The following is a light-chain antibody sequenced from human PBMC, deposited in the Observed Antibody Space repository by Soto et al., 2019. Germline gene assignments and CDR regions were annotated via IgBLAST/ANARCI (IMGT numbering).Light chain of an antibody. J-gene: IGKJ3*01. V-gene: IGKV1-39*01. Sequence: DIQMTQSPSSLSASVGDRVTITCRASQSISNYLNWYQQKPGKAPKLVIYAASSLQSGVPSRFTGNGSGTDFTLTISSLQPEDFATYYCQQSYNSPRTFGPGTKVDIK. CDR3: QQSYNSPRT. CDR1: QSISNY. CDR2: AAS.